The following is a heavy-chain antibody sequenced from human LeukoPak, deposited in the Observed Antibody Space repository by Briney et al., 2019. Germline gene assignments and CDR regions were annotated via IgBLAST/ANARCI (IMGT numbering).Heavy chain of an antibody. D-gene: IGHD2-2*01. J-gene: IGHJ4*02. CDR1: GYIFTGYY. CDR2: INPNSGGT. Sequence: AASVKVSCKASGYIFTGYYMHWVRQAPGQGLEWMGWINPNSGGTNYAQKFQGRVTMTRDTSISTAYMELSRLRSDDTAVYYCARADCSSTSCYFDYWGQGTLVTVSP. V-gene: IGHV1-2*02. CDR3: ARADCSSTSCYFDY.